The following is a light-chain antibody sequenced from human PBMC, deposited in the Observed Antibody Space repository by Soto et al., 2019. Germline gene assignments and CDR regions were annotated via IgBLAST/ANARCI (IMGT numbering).Light chain of an antibody. CDR1: QSVDSR. CDR3: QQFSDSPPERT. Sequence: ETVMTQSPAVLSVSPGERATLSCRASQSVDSRLAWYQQKPGQAPRLHIYGASTRATGIPARFSGSGSGTEFTLTISSLQSEDSAIYYCQQFSDSPPERTFGQGTKVEVK. V-gene: IGKV3-15*01. J-gene: IGKJ1*01. CDR2: GAS.